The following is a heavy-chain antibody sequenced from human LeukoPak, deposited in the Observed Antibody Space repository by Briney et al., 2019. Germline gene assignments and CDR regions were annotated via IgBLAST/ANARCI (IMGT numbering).Heavy chain of an antibody. CDR1: GGSFSGYY. CDR3: ARVITMVRGVIIRSNWFDP. CDR2: INHSGST. Sequence: SETLSLTCAVYGGSFSGYYWSWIRQPPGKGLEWIGEINHSGSTNYNPSLKSRVTISVDTSKNQFSLKLSSVTAADTAVYYCARVITMVRGVIIRSNWFDPWGQGTLVTVSS. V-gene: IGHV4-34*01. D-gene: IGHD3-10*01. J-gene: IGHJ5*02.